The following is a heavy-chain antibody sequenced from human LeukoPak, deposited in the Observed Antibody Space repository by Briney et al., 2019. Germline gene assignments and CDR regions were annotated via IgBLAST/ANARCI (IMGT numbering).Heavy chain of an antibody. CDR1: DGSISGGTYY. CDR2: VSYSGPT. V-gene: IGHV4-39*01. D-gene: IGHD6-19*01. J-gene: IGHJ5*01. CDR3: ARHGGYIYLNWFDP. Sequence: SETLSLTCTVSDGSISGGTYYWGWVRQPPGKGMEWLGTVSYSGPTYYKSSLKSRVTISVDTSKTHFSLYLNSVTAADTAVYYCARHGGYIYLNWFDPWGQGTLVTVSS.